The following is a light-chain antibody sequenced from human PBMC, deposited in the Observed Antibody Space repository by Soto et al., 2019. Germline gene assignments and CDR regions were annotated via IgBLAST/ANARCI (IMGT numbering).Light chain of an antibody. J-gene: IGLJ2*01. CDR1: SSDVGNYNL. Sequence: QAVVTQPASVSGSPGQSITISCTGTSSDVGNYNLVSWYQQYPGKAPQLIIYDVTKRPLGVSDRFSGSKSGFTASLTISGLQPEDEADYYCCSYAGTSAFVIFGGGTKVTVL. CDR2: DVT. V-gene: IGLV2-23*02. CDR3: CSYAGTSAFVI.